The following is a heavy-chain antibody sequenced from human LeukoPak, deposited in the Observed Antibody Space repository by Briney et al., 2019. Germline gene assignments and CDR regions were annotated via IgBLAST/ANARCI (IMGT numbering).Heavy chain of an antibody. CDR2: IIPIFGTA. CDR3: ARDGLTYYYDSSGYRFDY. Sequence: SVKVSCKASGGTFISYAISWVRQAPGQGLEWMGGIIPIFGTANYAQKFQGRVTITADKSTSTAYMELSSLRSEDTAVYYCARDGLTYYYDSSGYRFDYWGQGTLVTVSS. CDR1: GGTFISYA. V-gene: IGHV1-69*06. D-gene: IGHD3-22*01. J-gene: IGHJ4*02.